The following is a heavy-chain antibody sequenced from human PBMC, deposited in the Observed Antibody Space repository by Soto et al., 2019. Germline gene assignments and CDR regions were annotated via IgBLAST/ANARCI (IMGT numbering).Heavy chain of an antibody. J-gene: IGHJ4*02. D-gene: IGHD3-16*02. CDR3: ATAGSYRFDY. CDR2: INPDATRI. Sequence: EVQLVESGGGLVQPGGSLRLSCAASAFTFSSYWMHWVRQAPGKGPVWVSRINPDATRIDYADSVKGRFTISRDNASSTLYLKMNSLRGEDTALYYCATAGSYRFDYWGQGTLVTVSS. V-gene: IGHV3-74*01. CDR1: AFTFSSYW.